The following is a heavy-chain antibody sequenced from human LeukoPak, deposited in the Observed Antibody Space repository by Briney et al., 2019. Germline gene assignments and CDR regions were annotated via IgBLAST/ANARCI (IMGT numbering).Heavy chain of an antibody. J-gene: IGHJ6*03. D-gene: IGHD6-19*01. V-gene: IGHV3-23*01. CDR3: AKDLYSGWNTNYYYYYMDV. CDR1: GFTFSSYA. Sequence: GGSLRLSCAASGFTFSSYAMTWVRQAPGRGLEWVSAISGNGVSTYYADSVKGRFTISRDYSENTLYLQMNSLRAEDTTVYYCAKDLYSGWNTNYYYYYMDVWGKGTTVTVSS. CDR2: ISGNGVST.